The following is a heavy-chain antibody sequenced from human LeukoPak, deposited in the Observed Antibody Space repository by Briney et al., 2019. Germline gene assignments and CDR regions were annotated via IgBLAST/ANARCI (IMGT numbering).Heavy chain of an antibody. V-gene: IGHV3-74*01. J-gene: IGHJ4*02. Sequence: PGGSLRLSCAASGFTFSSYWMHWVRQAPGKGLVWVSRINSDGSSTSYADSVKGRFTISRDNAKNTLYLQMNSLRAEDTAVYYRARAYCSGGSCYSSNFVFDYWGQGTLVTVSS. CDR2: INSDGSST. D-gene: IGHD2-15*01. CDR1: GFTFSSYW. CDR3: ARAYCSGGSCYSSNFVFDY.